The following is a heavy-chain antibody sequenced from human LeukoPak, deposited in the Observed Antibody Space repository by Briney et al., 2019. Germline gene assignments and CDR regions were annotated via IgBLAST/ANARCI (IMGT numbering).Heavy chain of an antibody. D-gene: IGHD4-17*01. Sequence: GGSLLLSCAASGFTFSSYAMSWVRPAPGKGLEWVSSMSGSGGSTYYADSVKGRFTISRDDSKNTLYLQMNSLRAEDTAVYYCARVRYGELDVWGQGTTVTVSS. CDR3: ARVRYGELDV. CDR1: GFTFSSYA. J-gene: IGHJ6*02. CDR2: MSGSGGST. V-gene: IGHV3-23*01.